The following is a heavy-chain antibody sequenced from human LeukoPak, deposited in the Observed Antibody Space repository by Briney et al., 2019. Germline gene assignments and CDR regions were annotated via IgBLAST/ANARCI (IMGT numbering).Heavy chain of an antibody. CDR3: ARDRRPDPYYFDY. Sequence: GGSLRLSRAASGFTFSSYWMSWVRQAPGKGLEWVANIKQDGSEKYYVDSVKGRFTISRDNAKNSLYLQMNSLRAEDTAVYYCARDRRPDPYYFDYWGQGTLVTVSS. D-gene: IGHD2-2*01. CDR2: IKQDGSEK. J-gene: IGHJ4*02. V-gene: IGHV3-7*03. CDR1: GFTFSSYW.